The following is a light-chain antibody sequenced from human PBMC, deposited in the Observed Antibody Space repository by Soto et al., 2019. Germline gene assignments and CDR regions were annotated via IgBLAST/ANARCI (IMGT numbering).Light chain of an antibody. CDR1: HRLNTY. J-gene: IGKJ2*01. V-gene: IGKV1-8*01. Sequence: AIRMTQSPSSLSASIGDRVTFTCRASHRLNTYLAWYQQKPGKAPKLLIYGASTLQSGVPSRFSGSGSGTDFTLVINRLQPEDFATYYCQQYFSYPYTFGQGTKLEIK. CDR2: GAS. CDR3: QQYFSYPYT.